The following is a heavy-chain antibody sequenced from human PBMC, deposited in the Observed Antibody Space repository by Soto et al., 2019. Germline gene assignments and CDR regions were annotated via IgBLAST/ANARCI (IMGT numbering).Heavy chain of an antibody. CDR2: IYHRGIT. CDR1: GGSISSSNW. J-gene: IGHJ3*02. Sequence: SETLSLTCAVSGGSISSSNWWSRVRQPPGKGLEWIGEIYHRGITNYNPALKSRVTISVDKSTNQFSLKLSSVTAADRAVYYCARVGGWYNAFDIWGQGTMVTVSS. D-gene: IGHD6-19*01. V-gene: IGHV4-4*02. CDR3: ARVGGWYNAFDI.